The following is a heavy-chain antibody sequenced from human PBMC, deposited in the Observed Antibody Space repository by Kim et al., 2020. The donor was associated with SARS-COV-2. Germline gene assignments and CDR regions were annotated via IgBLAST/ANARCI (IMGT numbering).Heavy chain of an antibody. CDR1: GFTFDDYA. CDR3: AKGLGSREGGDY. V-gene: IGHV3-9*01. CDR2: ISWNSGSI. J-gene: IGHJ4*02. Sequence: GGSLRLSCAASGFTFDDYAMHWVRQAPGKGLEWVSGISWNSGSIGYADSVKGRFTISRDNAKNSLYLQMNSLRAEDTALYYCAKGLGSREGGDYWGQGTLDTVSS. D-gene: IGHD1-26*01.